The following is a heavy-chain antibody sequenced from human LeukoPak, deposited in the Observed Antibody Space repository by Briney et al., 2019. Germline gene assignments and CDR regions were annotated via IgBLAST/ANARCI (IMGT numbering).Heavy chain of an antibody. CDR3: ARHSPRFLEYLDY. CDR1: GGSISSDY. V-gene: IGHV4-59*08. CDR2: CHYSGST. J-gene: IGHJ4*02. D-gene: IGHD3-3*01. Sequence: SETQSLTCTVSGGSISSDYWSWIRQSPGKGLEWIGYCHYSGSTNSNPSLNGRVTFSVDRPRNQFSLKLTSVTAADTAVYYCARHSPRFLEYLDYWGQGTLVAVSS.